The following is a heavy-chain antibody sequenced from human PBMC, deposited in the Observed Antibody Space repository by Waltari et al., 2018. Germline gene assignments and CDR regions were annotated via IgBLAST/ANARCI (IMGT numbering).Heavy chain of an antibody. CDR1: GFSLSTSGVG. CDR3: AHSCYDGSGSHYPTRAVRHYYYYMDV. CDR2: IYWDDDK. D-gene: IGHD3-10*01. Sequence: QITLKESGPTLVKPTQTLTLTCTFSGFSLSTSGVGVGWIRQPPGKALEWLALIYWDDDKRYSPYLKSRRTITKDTSKNQVVLTMTNMDPVDTATYYCAHSCYDGSGSHYPTRAVRHYYYYMDVWGKGTTVTVSS. V-gene: IGHV2-5*02. J-gene: IGHJ6*03.